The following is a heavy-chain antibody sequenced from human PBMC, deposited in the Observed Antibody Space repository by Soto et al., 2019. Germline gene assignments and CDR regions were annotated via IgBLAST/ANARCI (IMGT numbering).Heavy chain of an antibody. Sequence: GGSLRLSCAASGFTFDDYAMHWVRQAPGKGLEWVSGISWNSGSIGYADSVKGRFTISRDNAKNSLYLQMNSLRAEDTALYYCAKDNEIAVAGTGAFDIWGQGTMVT. CDR2: ISWNSGSI. D-gene: IGHD6-19*01. V-gene: IGHV3-9*01. J-gene: IGHJ3*02. CDR1: GFTFDDYA. CDR3: AKDNEIAVAGTGAFDI.